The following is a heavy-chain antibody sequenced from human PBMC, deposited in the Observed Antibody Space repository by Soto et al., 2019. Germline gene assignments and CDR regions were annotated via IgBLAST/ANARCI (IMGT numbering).Heavy chain of an antibody. V-gene: IGHV4-59*08. Sequence: SETLSLTCTVSGGSISSYHWSWIRQPPGKGLEWIGYIYYSGSTNYNPSLKSRVTISVDTSKNQFSLKLSSVTAADTAVYYCARQRVINWFDPWGQGTLVTVSS. J-gene: IGHJ5*02. CDR2: IYYSGST. D-gene: IGHD6-13*01. CDR1: GGSISSYH. CDR3: ARQRVINWFDP.